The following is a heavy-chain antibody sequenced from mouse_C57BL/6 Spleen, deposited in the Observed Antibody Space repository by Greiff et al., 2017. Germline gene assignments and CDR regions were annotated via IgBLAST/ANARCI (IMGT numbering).Heavy chain of an antibody. Sequence: EVKLMESGPELVKPGASVKIPCKASGYTFTDYNMDWVKQSHGTSLEWIGDINPNNGGTIYNQKFKGKATLTVDKSSSTAYMELRSLTSEDTAGYYCARGTYPSWFAYWGQGTLVTVSA. CDR1: GYTFTDYN. CDR2: INPNNGGT. CDR3: ARGTYPSWFAY. J-gene: IGHJ3*01. V-gene: IGHV1-18*01. D-gene: IGHD5-1*01.